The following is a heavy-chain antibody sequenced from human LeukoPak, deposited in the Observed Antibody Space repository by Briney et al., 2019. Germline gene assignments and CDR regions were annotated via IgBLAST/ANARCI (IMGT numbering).Heavy chain of an antibody. CDR2: IYTSGST. D-gene: IGHD6-6*01. Sequence: PSETLSLTCTVSGGSISSYYWSWIRQPPGKGLEWIGNIYTSGSTNYNPSLKSRVTISVDTSKNQISLKLNSVTAADTAVYYCARLIYSTSCFDYWDQGTLVTVSS. CDR3: ARLIYSTSCFDY. J-gene: IGHJ4*02. V-gene: IGHV4-4*09. CDR1: GGSISSYY.